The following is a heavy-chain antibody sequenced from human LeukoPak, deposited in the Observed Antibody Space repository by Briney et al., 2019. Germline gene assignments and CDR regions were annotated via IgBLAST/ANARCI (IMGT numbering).Heavy chain of an antibody. V-gene: IGHV1-2*02. D-gene: IGHD3-9*01. CDR3: ARELDHGILKGPHNNWFDS. CDR2: INPNSGGT. CDR1: GDTPTVDK. J-gene: IGHJ5*01. Sequence: ASVKVSSMTPGDTPTVDKTYSVPQAPGQGLEWMGWINPNSGGTNYAQKFQGRVTMTRDTSISTAYMELSRLRSNDTAVYYCARELDHGILKGPHNNWFDSPGEGTLVTVSS.